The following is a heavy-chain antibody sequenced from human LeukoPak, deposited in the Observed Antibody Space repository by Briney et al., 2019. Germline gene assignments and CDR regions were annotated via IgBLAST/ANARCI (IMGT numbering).Heavy chain of an antibody. J-gene: IGHJ4*02. Sequence: GGSLRLSCAASGFTFSNAWMSWVRQAPGKGLEWVGRIKSKTDGGTTDYAAPVEGRFTISRDDSKNTLYLQMNSLKTEDTAVYYCTTDEVGADRFDYWGQGTLVTVSS. CDR3: TTDEVGADRFDY. CDR1: GFTFSNAW. V-gene: IGHV3-15*01. D-gene: IGHD1-26*01. CDR2: IKSKTDGGTT.